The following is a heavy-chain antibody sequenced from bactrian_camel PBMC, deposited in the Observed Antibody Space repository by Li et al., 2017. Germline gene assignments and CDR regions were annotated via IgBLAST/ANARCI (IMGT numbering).Heavy chain of an antibody. D-gene: IGHD6*01. V-gene: IGHV3S1*01. CDR3: ACDGGSWSG. J-gene: IGHJ4*01. CDR2: INSNSGYA. Sequence: HVQLVESGGGSVQAGGSLRLSCAVSGYTYNRNCMAWFRQSPGKKREGVARINSNSGYADYPSSVKGRFAVSLDSAKNTLYLQLNNLKTDDTAMYFCACDGGSWSGWGQGTQVTVS. CDR1: GYTYNRNC.